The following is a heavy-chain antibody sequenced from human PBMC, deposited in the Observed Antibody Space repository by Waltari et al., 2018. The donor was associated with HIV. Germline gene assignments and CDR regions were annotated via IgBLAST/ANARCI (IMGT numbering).Heavy chain of an antibody. CDR2: INPNSGGT. V-gene: IGHV1-2*06. Sequence: QVQLVQSGAEVKKPGASVKVSCKASGYTFTGYYMHWVRQAPGQGLEWMRRINPNSGGTNYAQKFQGRVTMTRDTSISTAYMELSRLRSDDTAVYYCARDPFIGGYYYYGMDVWGQGTTVTVSS. D-gene: IGHD1-26*01. CDR1: GYTFTGYY. J-gene: IGHJ6*02. CDR3: ARDPFIGGYYYYGMDV.